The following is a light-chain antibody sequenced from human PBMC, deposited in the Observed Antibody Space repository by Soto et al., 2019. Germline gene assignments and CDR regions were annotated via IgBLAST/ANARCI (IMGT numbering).Light chain of an antibody. CDR3: QQYDNYST. Sequence: DIQMTQSPSSLSESAGDRVTITCRASQGINTYLNWYQQKPGKAPKLLIYAASNLQSGVPSRFSGSGSETDFTLTISSLQPDDSATYYCQQYDNYSTFGGGTKVEI. CDR1: QGINTY. V-gene: IGKV1-39*01. J-gene: IGKJ4*01. CDR2: AAS.